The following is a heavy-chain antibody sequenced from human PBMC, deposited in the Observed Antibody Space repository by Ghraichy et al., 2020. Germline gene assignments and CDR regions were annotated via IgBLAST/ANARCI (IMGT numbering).Heavy chain of an antibody. V-gene: IGHV3-7*03. CDR1: GFTFRSYW. CDR3: VRYKGDGSSRYANSFDY. Sequence: GESLNISCAASGFTFRSYWMSWVRQAPGKGLEWVANIKSDGSDKYYVDSVKGRFTISRDNAKNSLDLQMSSLKAEDTAVYYCVRYKGDGSSRYANSFDYWGPGTLVTVSS. D-gene: IGHD6-13*01. CDR2: IKSDGSDK. J-gene: IGHJ4*02.